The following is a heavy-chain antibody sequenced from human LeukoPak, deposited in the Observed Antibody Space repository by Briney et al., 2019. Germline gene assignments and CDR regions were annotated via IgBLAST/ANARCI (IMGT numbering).Heavy chain of an antibody. D-gene: IGHD2-2*01. CDR1: GYTFTSYG. J-gene: IGHJ4*02. Sequence: ASVKVSCKASGYTFTSYGISWVRQAPGQGLEWMGWISAYNGNTNYAQKLQGRVTMTTDTSTSTAYMELRSLRSDDTAVYYCARGKLAQNGDIVVVPAPLGYWGQGTLVTVSS. V-gene: IGHV1-18*01. CDR2: ISAYNGNT. CDR3: ARGKLAQNGDIVVVPAPLGY.